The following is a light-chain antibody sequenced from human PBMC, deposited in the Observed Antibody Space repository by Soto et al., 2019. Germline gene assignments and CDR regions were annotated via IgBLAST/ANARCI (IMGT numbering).Light chain of an antibody. Sequence: QSVLTQPASVSGSPGQSITISCTGTSSDVGGYNYDSWYQQHPGKAPKLMIYDVSNRPSGVSNRFSGSKSGNTASLTISGLQAEDGADYYCSSYTSSSTLVFGGGTKLTVL. J-gene: IGLJ2*01. V-gene: IGLV2-14*01. CDR3: SSYTSSSTLV. CDR1: SSDVGGYNY. CDR2: DVS.